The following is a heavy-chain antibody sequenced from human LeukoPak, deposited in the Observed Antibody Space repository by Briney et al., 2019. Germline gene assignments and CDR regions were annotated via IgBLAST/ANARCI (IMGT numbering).Heavy chain of an antibody. CDR2: ISGSETST. V-gene: IGHV3-23*01. D-gene: IGHD1-26*01. CDR1: GFPFSTYA. Sequence: GGSLRLSCAASGFPFSTYAMSLVRQAPGKGLEWVSAISGSETSTYYADSVKGRFTISRDTSKNTLYLQMNSLRAEDTAVYYCAKGALLPAGHTRYFFDYWGQGTLVTVSS. J-gene: IGHJ4*02. CDR3: AKGALLPAGHTRYFFDY.